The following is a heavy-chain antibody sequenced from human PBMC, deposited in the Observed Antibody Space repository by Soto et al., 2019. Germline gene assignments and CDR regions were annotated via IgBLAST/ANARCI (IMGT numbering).Heavy chain of an antibody. CDR1: GFTFSSYG. D-gene: IGHD3-3*01. CDR2: VSYDGNNE. V-gene: IGHV3-30*18. J-gene: IGHJ4*02. CDR3: AKTITTPAVSSYSRDSTGRGALIDY. Sequence: QVQLVESGGGVVQPGRSLRLSCAASGFTFSSYGMRWVRQAPGKGLEWVAVVSYDGNNEYYADSVKDRFTISRDNSKNTLYLQTNSLRAEDTAMYYCAKTITTPAVSSYSRDSTGRGALIDYWGQGTLVIVSS.